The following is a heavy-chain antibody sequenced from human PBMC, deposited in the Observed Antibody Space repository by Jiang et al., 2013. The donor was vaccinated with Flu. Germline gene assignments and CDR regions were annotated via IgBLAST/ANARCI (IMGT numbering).Heavy chain of an antibody. CDR2: ISYSGTT. CDR3: ARHPAIHMWERSRGSFDY. J-gene: IGHJ4*01. Sequence: ALLKPSETLSLTCAVYGGSFSGYYWTWIRQPPGKGLEWIGSISYSGTTFYNLSLKSRVSMSVDTSKNQFSLKLFGVTAADTATFYCARHPAIHMWERSRGSFDYWGHGSLVTVSS. V-gene: IGHV4-34*01. D-gene: IGHD1-1*01. CDR1: GGSFSGYY.